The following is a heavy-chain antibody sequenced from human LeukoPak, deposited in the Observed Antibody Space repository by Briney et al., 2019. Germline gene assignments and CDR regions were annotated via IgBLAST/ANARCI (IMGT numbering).Heavy chain of an antibody. Sequence: GGSLRLSCAASGFTFSSYSMNWVRQAPGKGLEWVSYISSSSSTIYYADSLKGRFTISRDNAKNSLYLQMNSLRAEDTAVYYCARGLAPEVGSTPDYWGQGTLVTVSS. J-gene: IGHJ4*02. D-gene: IGHD1-26*01. CDR3: ARGLAPEVGSTPDY. CDR1: GFTFSSYS. V-gene: IGHV3-48*04. CDR2: ISSSSSTI.